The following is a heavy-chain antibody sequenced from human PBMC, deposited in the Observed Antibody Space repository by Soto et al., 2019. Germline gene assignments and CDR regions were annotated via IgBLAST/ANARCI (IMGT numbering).Heavy chain of an antibody. J-gene: IGHJ4*02. CDR1: GFTFSTYW. V-gene: IGHV3-21*01. CDR2: ISSTTNYI. Sequence: GGSLRLSCAASGFTFSTYWMNWVRQAPGKGLEWVSSISSTTNYIYYADSMKGRFTVSRDNAKNSVYLDMNSLSAEDTAVYYCARESEDLTSNFDYWGQGTLVTVSS. CDR3: ARESEDLTSNFDY.